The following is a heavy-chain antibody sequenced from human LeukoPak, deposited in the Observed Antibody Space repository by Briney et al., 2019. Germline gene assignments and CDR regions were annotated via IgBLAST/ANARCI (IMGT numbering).Heavy chain of an antibody. Sequence: SQTLSLTCTVSGGSISSGDYYWSWIRQPPGKGLEWIGYIYYSGSTYYSPSLNSRVTISVDTSRNQFSLKLTSVTAADTAVYFCARGNDVLTGYDYWGPGTLITVSS. D-gene: IGHD3-9*01. V-gene: IGHV4-30-4*01. CDR3: ARGNDVLTGYDY. CDR1: GGSISSGDYY. J-gene: IGHJ4*02. CDR2: IYYSGST.